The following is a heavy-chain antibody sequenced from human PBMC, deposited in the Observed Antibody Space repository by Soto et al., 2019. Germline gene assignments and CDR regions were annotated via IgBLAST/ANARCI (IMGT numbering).Heavy chain of an antibody. CDR2: IYHSGST. Sequence: SETLYLTCAVSGGSISSGGYAWSWIRQPPGKGLEWIGYIYHSGSTYYNPSLKSRVTISVDRSKNQFSLKLSSVTAADTAVYYCARGPIVLVPADILGPWFEPWGQGTLVTVSS. D-gene: IGHD2-2*01. CDR3: ARGPIVLVPADILGPWFEP. J-gene: IGHJ5*02. CDR1: GGSISSGGYA. V-gene: IGHV4-30-2*01.